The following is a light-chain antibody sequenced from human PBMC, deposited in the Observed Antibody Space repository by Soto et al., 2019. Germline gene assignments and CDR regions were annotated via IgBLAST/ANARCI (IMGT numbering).Light chain of an antibody. J-gene: IGKJ1*01. CDR3: QQYKYYWT. CDR1: QNINKL. V-gene: IGKV1-5*03. Sequence: DIHMTQSPSTLSASVGDRVTVTCRASQNINKLLAWYQQKPGKAPQLLISKPSSIESGVPSRFSGSGSGTEITITTSSLQPDNFATYYCQQYKYYWTFGQGTKMEIK. CDR2: KPS.